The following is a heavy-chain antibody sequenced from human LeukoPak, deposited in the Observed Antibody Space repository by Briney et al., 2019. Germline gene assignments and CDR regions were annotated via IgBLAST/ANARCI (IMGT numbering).Heavy chain of an antibody. D-gene: IGHD3-3*01. V-gene: IGHV1-18*01. CDR1: GYSFTSYG. J-gene: IGHJ4*02. CDR3: ARALSDDFWSSYQDS. CDR2: ISGYNGNT. Sequence: ASVKVSYKTSGYSFTSYGISWVRQAPGQGLEWMGWISGYNGNTNYAPNLQGRVTLTTDASTSTAYLDLRSLRSDDTAVYYCARALSDDFWSSYQDSWGQGTLVTVSS.